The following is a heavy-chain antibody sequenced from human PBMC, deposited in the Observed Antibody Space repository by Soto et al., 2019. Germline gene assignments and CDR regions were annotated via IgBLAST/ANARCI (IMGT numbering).Heavy chain of an antibody. Sequence: SETLSLTCAVSGGSISSGGYSWSWIRQPPGKGLEWIGYIYHSGSTYYNPSLKSRVTISVDRSRNQFSLKLSSVTAADTAVYYCARTSRFDCWGQGTLVTVSS. D-gene: IGHD6-6*01. V-gene: IGHV4-30-2*01. J-gene: IGHJ4*02. CDR1: GGSISSGGYS. CDR2: IYHSGST. CDR3: ARTSRFDC.